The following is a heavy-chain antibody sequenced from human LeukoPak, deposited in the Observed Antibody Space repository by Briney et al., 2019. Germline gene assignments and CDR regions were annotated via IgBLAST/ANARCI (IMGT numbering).Heavy chain of an antibody. J-gene: IGHJ4*02. CDR1: GFTFSTNP. Sequence: GGSLRLSCAASGFTFSTNPMSWVRQAPGKGLEWVAGINDSGGSTNYADSVKGRFTISRDNPKNTLYLQMNSLRAEDTAVYFCAKRGIVIRAVIIVGFHKEAYYFDYWGQGALVTVSS. CDR3: AKRGIVIRAVIIVGFHKEAYYFDY. D-gene: IGHD3-10*01. V-gene: IGHV3-23*01. CDR2: INDSGGST.